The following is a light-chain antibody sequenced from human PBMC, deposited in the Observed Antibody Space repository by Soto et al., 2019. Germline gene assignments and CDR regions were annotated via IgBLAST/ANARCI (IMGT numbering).Light chain of an antibody. CDR1: QDISNY. CDR3: QRLWT. V-gene: IGKV1-33*01. Sequence: DIRMTQSPCSLSASVGYRFTITFQASQDISNYLNLYQHKPGKAPKLLIYYASNLETGVPSRFSGSGSGTDFTFTISSLQPEDIATYYCQRLWTFGQGTKVDI. J-gene: IGKJ1*01. CDR2: YAS.